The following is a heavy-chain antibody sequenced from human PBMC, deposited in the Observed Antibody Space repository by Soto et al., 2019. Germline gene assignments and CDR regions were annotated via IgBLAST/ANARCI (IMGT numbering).Heavy chain of an antibody. D-gene: IGHD4-4*01. CDR2: IIPIFGTA. CDR1: GGTFSSYA. V-gene: IGHV1-69*01. Sequence: QVQLVQSGAEVKKPGSSVKVSCKASGGTFSSYAISWVRQTPGQGLEWMGGIIPIFGTANYAQKFQGRVTITADESTSTAYMELSSLRSEDTAVYYCASSFMNSNYEFNWFDPWGQGTLVTVSS. CDR3: ASSFMNSNYEFNWFDP. J-gene: IGHJ5*02.